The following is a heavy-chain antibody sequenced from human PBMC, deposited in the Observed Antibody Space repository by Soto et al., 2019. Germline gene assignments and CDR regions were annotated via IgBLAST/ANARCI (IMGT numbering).Heavy chain of an antibody. CDR1: GDSISSDYYH. V-gene: IGHV4-30-4*08. J-gene: IGHJ6*02. CDR3: AREDDGGDSLDV. Sequence: SETLSLTCTVSGDSISSDYYHWTWIRQSPGKGPEWIGYIHYSGSILYNPSLKSRVTISVDTSKNQFSLHLTSVTAADTAVYSCAREDDGGDSLDVWGQGTTVTVSS. CDR2: IHYSGSI. D-gene: IGHD2-21*02.